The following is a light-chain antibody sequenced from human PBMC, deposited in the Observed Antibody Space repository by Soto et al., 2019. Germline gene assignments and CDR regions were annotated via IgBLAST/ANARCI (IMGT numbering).Light chain of an antibody. CDR1: SSDVGGYNF. V-gene: IGLV2-14*03. CDR3: NSYTTSSALV. Sequence: QSALTQPASVSGSPGQSITISCTGTSSDVGGYNFVSWYQQHPGKAPKLIIYEVTSRPSGVSHRFSGSKSGNTASLTISGLQSDDEADYYCNSYTTSSALVFGTGTKVTVL. CDR2: EVT. J-gene: IGLJ1*01.